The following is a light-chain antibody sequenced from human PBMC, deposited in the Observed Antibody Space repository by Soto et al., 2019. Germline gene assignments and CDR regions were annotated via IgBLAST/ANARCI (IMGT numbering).Light chain of an antibody. Sequence: EIVLTQSPATLSLSPGERATLSCRASQSVSNFLAWYQQKPGQAPRLLIFDASNRATGIPARFSGSGSGTDFTLTISSLEPEDFAVYYCQVRTNWSIAFGRGTRLEI. V-gene: IGKV3-11*01. CDR1: QSVSNF. CDR3: QVRTNWSIA. J-gene: IGKJ5*01. CDR2: DAS.